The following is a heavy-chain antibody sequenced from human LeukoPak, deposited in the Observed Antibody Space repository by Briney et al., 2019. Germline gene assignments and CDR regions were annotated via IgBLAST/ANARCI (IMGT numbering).Heavy chain of an antibody. CDR1: GFTFSSYS. CDR3: ARDGLGVEMATITYDYFDY. CDR2: ISSTSGYI. Sequence: PGGSLKLSCAASGFTFSSYSMNWVRQAPGKGLEWVSCISSTSGYIYYADSVRGRFTISRDNAKNSLYLQMNSLRAEDTAVYYCARDGLGVEMATITYDYFDYWGQGTLVTVSS. J-gene: IGHJ4*02. V-gene: IGHV3-21*01. D-gene: IGHD5-24*01.